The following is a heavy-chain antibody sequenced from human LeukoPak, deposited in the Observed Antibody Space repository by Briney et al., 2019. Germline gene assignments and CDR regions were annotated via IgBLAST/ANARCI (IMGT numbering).Heavy chain of an antibody. CDR3: ARDLVRGVIGYYYGMDV. CDR2: IIPILGIA. CDR1: GGTFSSYA. Sequence: SVKVSCKASGGTFSSYAIGWVRQAPGQGLEWMGRIIPILGIANYAQKFQGRVTITADKSTSTAYMELSSLRSEDTAVYYCARDLVRGVIGYYYGMDVWGQGTTVTVSS. D-gene: IGHD3-10*01. J-gene: IGHJ6*02. V-gene: IGHV1-69*04.